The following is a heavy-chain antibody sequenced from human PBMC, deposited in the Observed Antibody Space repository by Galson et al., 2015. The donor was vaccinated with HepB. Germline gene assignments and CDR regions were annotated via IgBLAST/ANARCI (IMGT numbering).Heavy chain of an antibody. V-gene: IGHV3-66*01. D-gene: IGHD3-10*01. J-gene: IGHJ3*02. CDR3: ARDRSGDDAFDI. Sequence: SLRLSCAASGFTVSSNYMSWVRQAPGKGLEWVSVIYSGGSTYYADSVKGRFTISRDNSKNTLYLQMNSLRAEDTAVYYCARDRSGDDAFDIWGQGTMVTVSS. CDR1: GFTVSSNY. CDR2: IYSGGST.